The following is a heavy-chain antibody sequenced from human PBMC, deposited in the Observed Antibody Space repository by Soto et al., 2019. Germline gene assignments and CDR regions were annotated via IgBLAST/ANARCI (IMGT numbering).Heavy chain of an antibody. V-gene: IGHV3-21*01. J-gene: IGHJ4*02. CDR2: ISSSSSYI. CDR3: ATSTMVRGVMGLY. Sequence: GGSLRLSCAASGFTFSSYSMNWVRQAPGKGLEWVSSISSSSSYIYYADSVKGRFTISRDNAKNSLYLQMNSLRAEDTAVYYCATSTMVRGVMGLYWGQGTLVTVSS. D-gene: IGHD3-10*01. CDR1: GFTFSSYS.